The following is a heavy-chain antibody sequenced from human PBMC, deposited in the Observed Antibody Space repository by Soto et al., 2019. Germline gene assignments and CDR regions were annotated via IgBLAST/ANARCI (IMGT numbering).Heavy chain of an antibody. V-gene: IGHV4-59*01. CDR3: ASRIGDPVLSFYS. J-gene: IGHJ5*01. Sequence: QVQLQESGPGLVKPSETLSLTCTVSGGSISSYYWSWIRQPPGKGLEWIGFIFYSGSTSYNPSLTGRVTISIDTSEYQFSLKLNSVTAADTAVYYYASRIGDPVLSFYSWGQGTLVAVSS. CDR1: GGSISSYY. D-gene: IGHD3-10*01. CDR2: IFYSGST.